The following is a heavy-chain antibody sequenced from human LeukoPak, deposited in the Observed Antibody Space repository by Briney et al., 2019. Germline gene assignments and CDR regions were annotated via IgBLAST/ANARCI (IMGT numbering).Heavy chain of an antibody. J-gene: IGHJ6*02. Sequence: GGSLRLSCAASGFTLSIYSMNWVRQAPGKGLEWVSYISESSSTTYYADSVKGRFTISRDNAKNSLYLQMNSLRAEDTAVYYCASLWGNGMDVWGQGTTVTVSS. CDR1: GFTLSIYS. V-gene: IGHV3-48*01. CDR2: ISESSSTT. D-gene: IGHD7-27*01. CDR3: ASLWGNGMDV.